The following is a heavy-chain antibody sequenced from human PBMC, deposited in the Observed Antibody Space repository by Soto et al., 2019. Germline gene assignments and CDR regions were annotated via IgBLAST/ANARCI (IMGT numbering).Heavy chain of an antibody. Sequence: QVQLVQSGAEVKKPGSSVKVSCKASGGTFSSYAISWVRQAPGQGLEWMGGLIPIFGTANYAQKFQGRVTITADESTSTAYMELSSLSSEDTAVYYCARDATYYYDSRPPSLYWFDPWGQGTLVTVSS. D-gene: IGHD3-22*01. CDR3: ARDATYYYDSRPPSLYWFDP. J-gene: IGHJ5*02. CDR2: LIPIFGTA. V-gene: IGHV1-69*01. CDR1: GGTFSSYA.